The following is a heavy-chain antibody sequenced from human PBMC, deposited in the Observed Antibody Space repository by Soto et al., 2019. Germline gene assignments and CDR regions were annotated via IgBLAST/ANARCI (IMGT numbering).Heavy chain of an antibody. V-gene: IGHV3-30*18. J-gene: IGHJ6*02. CDR3: AKDRMVTFGGVIYYYHYGMDG. CDR1: GFTFSSYG. Sequence: GSLRLSCAASGFTFSSYGMHWVRQAPGKGLEWVAVISYDGSNKYYADSVKGRFTISRDNSKNTLYLQMNSLRAEDTAVYSCAKDRMVTFGGVIYYYHYGMDGRGQGSTVTVSS. CDR2: ISYDGSNK. D-gene: IGHD3-16*02.